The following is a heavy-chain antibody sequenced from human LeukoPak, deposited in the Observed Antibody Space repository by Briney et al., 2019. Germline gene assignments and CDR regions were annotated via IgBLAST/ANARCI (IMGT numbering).Heavy chain of an antibody. CDR1: GGSISSSSYY. CDR2: IYYSGST. Sequence: SETLSLTCTVSGGSISSSSYYWGWIRQPPGKGLEWIGSIYYSGSTYYNPSLKSRVTISVDTSKNQFSLKLSSVTAADTAVYYCARGGYYDFWSGYTPGDDAFDIWGQGTMVTVSS. V-gene: IGHV4-39*07. D-gene: IGHD3-3*01. J-gene: IGHJ3*02. CDR3: ARGGYYDFWSGYTPGDDAFDI.